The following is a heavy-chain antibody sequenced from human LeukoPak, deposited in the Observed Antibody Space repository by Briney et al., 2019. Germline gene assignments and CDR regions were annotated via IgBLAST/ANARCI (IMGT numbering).Heavy chain of an antibody. D-gene: IGHD3-22*01. CDR1: GYTLTELS. Sequence: ASXXVSCKVSGYTLTELSMHWVRQAPGKGSERMGGFDPEDGETIYAQKFQGRVTITEDTSTDTDYMELRRLRYEERAVYYCATSSLSYYYDSSGYSFSFDYWGQGTLVTVSS. CDR2: FDPEDGET. V-gene: IGHV1-24*01. CDR3: ATSSLSYYYDSSGYSFSFDY. J-gene: IGHJ4*02.